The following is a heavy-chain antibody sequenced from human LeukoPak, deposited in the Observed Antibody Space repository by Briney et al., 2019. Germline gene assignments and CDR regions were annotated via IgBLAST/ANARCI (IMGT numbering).Heavy chain of an antibody. Sequence: QSGGSLRLSCTASGFFFRNFGLHWVRQAPGKGLEWLAVISQDGSKNYYADSVKGRFTISRDNSRSTLYLQMNSLRAEDTAVYYCAKDHQEYFYDTSGPDYWGQGTLVTVSS. CDR2: ISQDGSKN. V-gene: IGHV3-30*18. CDR1: GFFFRNFG. J-gene: IGHJ4*02. CDR3: AKDHQEYFYDTSGPDY. D-gene: IGHD3-22*01.